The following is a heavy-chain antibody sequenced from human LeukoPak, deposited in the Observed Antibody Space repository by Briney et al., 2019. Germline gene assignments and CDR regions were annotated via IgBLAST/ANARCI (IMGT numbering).Heavy chain of an antibody. D-gene: IGHD6-13*01. CDR2: ISGSGDST. CDR1: GFTFSSYA. J-gene: IGHJ4*02. V-gene: IGHV3-23*01. Sequence: GGSLRLSCAASGFTFSSYAMNWVRQAPGKGLAWVSTISGSGDSTYYADSVKGRFTISRDNSKNTLYLQMNSLRAEDTAVYYCAKVNIAAAGFDYWGQGTLVTVSS. CDR3: AKVNIAAAGFDY.